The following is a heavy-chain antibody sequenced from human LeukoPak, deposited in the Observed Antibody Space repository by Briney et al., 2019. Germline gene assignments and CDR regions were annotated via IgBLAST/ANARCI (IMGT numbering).Heavy chain of an antibody. J-gene: IGHJ6*02. CDR3: ARGYCSGGSCYTPDPYYYYGMDV. V-gene: IGHV3-11*01. Sequence: PGGSLRLSCAASGFTFSDYYMSWIRQAPGRGLEWVSYISSSGSTIYYADSVKGRFTISRDNAKNSLYLQMNSLRAEDTAEYYCARGYCSGGSCYTPDPYYYYGMDVWGQGTTVTVSS. CDR1: GFTFSDYY. D-gene: IGHD2-15*01. CDR2: ISSSGSTI.